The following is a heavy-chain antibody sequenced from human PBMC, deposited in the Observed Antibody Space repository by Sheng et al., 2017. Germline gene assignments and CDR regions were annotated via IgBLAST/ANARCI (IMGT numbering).Heavy chain of an antibody. J-gene: IGHJ5*02. D-gene: IGHD3-10*01. V-gene: IGHV4-38-2*02. CDR2: IYHNGNT. Sequence: QVQLQESGPGLVKPSETLSLTCTVSSYSISSGYYWGWIRQPPGKGLEWIGSIYHNGNTYYNPALKSRVTISVDTSKNQFSLKLSSVTAADTAVYYCARDDSGSDPSGDGTRGHRLL. CDR1: SYSISSGYY. CDR3: ARDDSGSDP.